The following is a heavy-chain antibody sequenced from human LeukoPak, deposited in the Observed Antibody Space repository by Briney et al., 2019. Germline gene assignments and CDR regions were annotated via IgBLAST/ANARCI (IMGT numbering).Heavy chain of an antibody. D-gene: IGHD1-14*01. CDR3: VRDIREYDY. CDR1: GLTVSSNY. V-gene: IGHV3-53*01. Sequence: GGSLRLSCAASGLTVSSNYMSWVRQAPGKGLEWVSVIYSGGSTYYADSVKGRFTISRDNAKNTVFLQMNTLRAEDTAVYYCVRDIREYDYWGQGTLVTVSS. CDR2: IYSGGST. J-gene: IGHJ4*02.